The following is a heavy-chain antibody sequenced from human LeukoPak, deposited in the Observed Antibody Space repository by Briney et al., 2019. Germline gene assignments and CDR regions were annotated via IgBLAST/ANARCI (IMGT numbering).Heavy chain of an antibody. V-gene: IGHV1-18*01. CDR3: ARGLRTYYDILTGSESRRWDYFDY. D-gene: IGHD3-9*01. J-gene: IGHJ4*02. CDR2: ISAYNGNT. CDR1: GYTFTSYG. Sequence: ASVKASCKASGYTFTSYGISWVRQAPGQGLEWMGWISAYNGNTNYAQKLQGRVTMTTDTSTSTAYMELRSLGSDDTAVYYCARGLRTYYDILTGSESRRWDYFDYWGQGTLVTVSS.